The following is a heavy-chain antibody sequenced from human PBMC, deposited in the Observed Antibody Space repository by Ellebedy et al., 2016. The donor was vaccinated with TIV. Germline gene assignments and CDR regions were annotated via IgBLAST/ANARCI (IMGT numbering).Heavy chain of an antibody. CDR1: GFNFSDFA. Sequence: GGSLRLXXAASGFNFSDFAMNWVRQAPGKGLEWLSYINSGSNAIYDADSVRGRFTISRDNAKNSLYLQMDSLRVEDTAVYYCVRDSSSGWNGGFDYWGQGSLVTVSS. CDR3: VRDSSSGWNGGFDY. CDR2: INSGSNAI. J-gene: IGHJ4*02. V-gene: IGHV3-48*04. D-gene: IGHD6-19*01.